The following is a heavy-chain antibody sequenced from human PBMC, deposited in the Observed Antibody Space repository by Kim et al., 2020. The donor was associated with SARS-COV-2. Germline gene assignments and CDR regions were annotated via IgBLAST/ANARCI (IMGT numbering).Heavy chain of an antibody. CDR2: XNYXXGST. V-gene: IGHV3-23*01. J-gene: IGHJ3*01. CDR3: XXXAYKWNXRXGFDX. D-gene: IGHD1-20*01. Sequence: GGSLRLSCAASGITLSTYAMNWVRQAPGKGLXWVSXXNYXXGSTXYADSVRGRFXXSRDNFKNXVSLQXNSLXXXXXAVYFXXXXAYKWNXRXGFDXWG. CDR1: GITLSTYA.